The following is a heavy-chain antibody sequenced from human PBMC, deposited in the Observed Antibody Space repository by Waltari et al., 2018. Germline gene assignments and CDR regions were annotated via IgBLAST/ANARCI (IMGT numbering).Heavy chain of an antibody. CDR2: VSGSGGST. CDR3: AKEFGDVYYYDSSGYYQTAWNAFDI. D-gene: IGHD3-22*01. Sequence: EVQLLESGGGLVQPGGSLRLSCAASGFTFSSYAMCWVRQAPGTGLEWFSAVSGSGGSTYYADSVKGRFTISRDNSKNTLYLQMNSLRAEDTAVYYCAKEFGDVYYYDSSGYYQTAWNAFDIWGQGTMVTVSS. CDR1: GFTFSSYA. J-gene: IGHJ3*02. V-gene: IGHV3-23*01.